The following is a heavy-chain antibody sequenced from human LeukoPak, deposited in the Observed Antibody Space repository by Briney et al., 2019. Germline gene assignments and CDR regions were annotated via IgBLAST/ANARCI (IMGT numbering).Heavy chain of an antibody. CDR1: GFTFSSYA. Sequence: GGSLRLSCAASGFTFSSYAMHWVRQAPGKGLEWVAVISYDGGNEYSADSVRGRFTISRDNSKSTLYLQMNSLRAEDTAVYYCARDYTKEKGFPDFWGQGTLVTVSS. V-gene: IGHV3-30-3*01. J-gene: IGHJ4*02. CDR3: ARDYTKEKGFPDF. CDR2: ISYDGGNE.